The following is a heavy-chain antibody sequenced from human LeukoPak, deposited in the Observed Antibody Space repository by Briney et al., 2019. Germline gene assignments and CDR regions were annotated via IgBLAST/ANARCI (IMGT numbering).Heavy chain of an antibody. CDR1: GFTFSDYY. D-gene: IGHD3-10*01. Sequence: GGSLRLSCAASGFTFSDYYMSWIRQAPGKGLEWVSYISSSGSTIYYADSVKGRFTISRDNAKNSLYLQMNSLRAEDTAVYYCARIDYYGSGSPAHFDYWGQGTLVTVSS. V-gene: IGHV3-11*01. CDR2: ISSSGSTI. J-gene: IGHJ4*02. CDR3: ARIDYYGSGSPAHFDY.